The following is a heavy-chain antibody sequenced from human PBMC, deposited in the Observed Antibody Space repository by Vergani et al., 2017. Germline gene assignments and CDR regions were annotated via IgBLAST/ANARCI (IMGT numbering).Heavy chain of an antibody. D-gene: IGHD3-10*01. CDR3: GRVADFYGLGSRVLDL. V-gene: IGHV4-59*11. CDR1: GGSMSGHY. Sequence: QVRLQESGPGLVKPSETLALTCSVSGGSMSGHYWSWIRQPPGKELEWIGYMYHSGSTNYNPALETRVTISGDTSKNQFSLKLNSVADADTAVYYCGRVADFYGLGSRVLDLWGQGILVTVSS. CDR2: MYHSGST. J-gene: IGHJ4*01.